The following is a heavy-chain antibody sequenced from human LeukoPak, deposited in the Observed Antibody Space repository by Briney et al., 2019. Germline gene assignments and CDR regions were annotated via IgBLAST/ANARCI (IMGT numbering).Heavy chain of an antibody. CDR3: ARDLRTYGDHGKYFDY. V-gene: IGHV3-21*01. CDR2: ISSSSSYI. Sequence: GGSLRLSCAASGFTFSSYSMNWVRQAPGKGLEWVSSISSSSSYIYYADSVKGRFTISRDNAKNSLYLQMNSLRAEDTAVYYCARDLRTYGDHGKYFDYWGQGTLVTVSS. CDR1: GFTFSSYS. J-gene: IGHJ4*02. D-gene: IGHD4-17*01.